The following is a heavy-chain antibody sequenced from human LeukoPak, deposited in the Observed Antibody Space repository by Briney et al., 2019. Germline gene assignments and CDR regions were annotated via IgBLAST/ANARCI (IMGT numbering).Heavy chain of an antibody. CDR2: IKSKTDGGTA. Sequence: GGSLRLSCAASGITFISAWMNWVRQAPGKGLEWVGRIKSKTDGGTAEHAAPVKGRFIISRDDSKNTLYLQMNSLNSDDTGVYYCATALRGVGFWGQGTLVTVPS. J-gene: IGHJ4*02. D-gene: IGHD3-3*01. V-gene: IGHV3-15*01. CDR1: GITFISAW. CDR3: ATALRGVGF.